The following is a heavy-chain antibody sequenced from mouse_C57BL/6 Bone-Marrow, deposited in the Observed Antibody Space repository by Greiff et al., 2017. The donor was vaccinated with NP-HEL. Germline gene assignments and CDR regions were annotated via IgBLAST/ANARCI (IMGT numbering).Heavy chain of an antibody. CDR1: GFSLSTSGMG. CDR2: IYWDDDK. CDR3: ARRDGYYWYFEV. Sequence: QVTLKESGPGILQSSQTLSLTCSFSGFSLSTSGMGVSWIRQPSGKGLEWLAHIYWDDDKRYNPSLTGRPSISKDTSRNQVFLKITSVDTADTATYYCARRDGYYWYFEVWGTGTTVTVSS. V-gene: IGHV8-12*01. J-gene: IGHJ1*03.